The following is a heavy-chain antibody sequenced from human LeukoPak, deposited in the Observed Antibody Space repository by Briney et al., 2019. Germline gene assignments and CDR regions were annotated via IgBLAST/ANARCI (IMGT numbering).Heavy chain of an antibody. CDR2: IYYTGST. Sequence: PSETLSLTCAVYGGSFSGYYWGWIRQPPGKGLEWIGDIYYTGSTYYNASLKSRVSISIDTSNNHFSLKLSSVTAADTALYYCARRRYYDSTGYLDWGQGTLVTVSS. V-gene: IGHV4-34*01. D-gene: IGHD3-22*01. CDR1: GGSFSGYY. CDR3: ARRRYYDSTGYLD. J-gene: IGHJ1*01.